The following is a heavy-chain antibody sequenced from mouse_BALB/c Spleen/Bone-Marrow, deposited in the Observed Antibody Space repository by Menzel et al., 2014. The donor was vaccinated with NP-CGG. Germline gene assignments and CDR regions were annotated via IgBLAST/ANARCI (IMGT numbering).Heavy chain of an antibody. CDR1: GYSITSDYA. CDR2: ISYSGST. V-gene: IGHV3-2*02. J-gene: IGHJ1*01. Sequence: EVKLQESGPGLVKPSQSLSLTCTVTGYSITSDYAWNWIRQFPENKLEWMGYISYSGSTSYNPSLKSRISITRDTSKNQFFLQLNSVTTEDTATYYCARPNWDWYFDVWGAGTTVPVSS. CDR3: ARPNWDWYFDV. D-gene: IGHD4-1*01.